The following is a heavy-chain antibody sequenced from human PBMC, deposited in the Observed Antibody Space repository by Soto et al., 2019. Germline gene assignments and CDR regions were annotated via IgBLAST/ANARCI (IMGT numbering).Heavy chain of an antibody. CDR3: ARAGHSSSSEGANWFDP. CDR1: GGSISSGGYY. Sequence: QVQLQESGPGLVKPSQTLSLTCTVSGGSISSGGYYWSWIRQHPGKGLEWIGYIYYSGSTYFNPSLKSRLTISVDTSKNQSSLHLSSVTAAYTAVYYCARAGHSSSSEGANWFDPWGQGTLVTVSS. D-gene: IGHD6-6*01. V-gene: IGHV4-31*03. CDR2: IYYSGST. J-gene: IGHJ5*02.